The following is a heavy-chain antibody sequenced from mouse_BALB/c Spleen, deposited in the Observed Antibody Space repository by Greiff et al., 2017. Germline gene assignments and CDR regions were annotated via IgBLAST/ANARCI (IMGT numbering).Heavy chain of an antibody. CDR3: ARSRTYERYEFDY. V-gene: IGHV14-4*02. Sequence: VQLQQSGAELVRSGASVKLSCTASGFNIKDYYMHWVKQRPEQGLEWIGWIDPENGDTEYAPKFQGRATMTADTSSNTVYLQLSSLTSEDTAVYYCARSRTYERYEFDYWGQGTLVTVSA. CDR1: GFNIKDYY. D-gene: IGHD2-14*01. CDR2: IDPENGDT. J-gene: IGHJ3*01.